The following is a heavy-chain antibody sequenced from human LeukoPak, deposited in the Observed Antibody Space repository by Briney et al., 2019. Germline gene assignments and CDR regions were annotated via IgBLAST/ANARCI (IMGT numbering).Heavy chain of an antibody. CDR2: IRYDGSNK. D-gene: IGHD2-21*02. J-gene: IGHJ4*02. Sequence: GGSLRLSCAASGFTFSSYGMHWVRQAPGKGLEWVAFIRYDGSNKYYADSVKGRFTISRDNSKNTLYLQMNSLRAEDTAVYYCARDNDPYCGGDCQGIGGFDYWGQGTLVTVSS. CDR3: ARDNDPYCGGDCQGIGGFDY. CDR1: GFTFSSYG. V-gene: IGHV3-30*02.